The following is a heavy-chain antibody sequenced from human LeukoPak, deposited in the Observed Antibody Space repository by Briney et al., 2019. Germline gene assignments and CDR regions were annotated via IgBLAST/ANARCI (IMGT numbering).Heavy chain of an antibody. CDR2: ISSSSSYI. CDR1: GFTLSSYS. J-gene: IGHJ6*03. V-gene: IGHV3-21*01. D-gene: IGHD2-15*01. CDR3: ARDYSEYYYYYYMDV. Sequence: GGSLRLSCAASGFTLSSYSMNWVRQAPGKGLEWVASISSSSSYIYYADSVKGRFTISRDNAKNSLYLQMNSLRAEETAVYYCARDYSEYYYYYYMDVWGKGTTVTVSS.